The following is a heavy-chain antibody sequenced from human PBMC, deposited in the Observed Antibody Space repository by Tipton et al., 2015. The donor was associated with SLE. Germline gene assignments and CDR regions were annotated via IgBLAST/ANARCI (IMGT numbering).Heavy chain of an antibody. CDR2: MYYSGYT. D-gene: IGHD2-21*01. V-gene: IGHV4-39*07. Sequence: TLSLTCIVSGDPISSSTYYWGWIRQPPGKGLEWIGHMYYSGYTYYNPSLESRVTISVDTSKNHLFLKLSSVTAADTAVYYCARDCDWGPLGYWGQGTLVTVSS. J-gene: IGHJ4*02. CDR3: ARDCDWGPLGY. CDR1: GDPISSSTYY.